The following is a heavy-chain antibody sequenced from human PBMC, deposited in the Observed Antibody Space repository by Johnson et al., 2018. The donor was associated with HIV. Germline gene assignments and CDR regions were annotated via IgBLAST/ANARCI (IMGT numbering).Heavy chain of an antibody. V-gene: IGHV3-30*04. CDR2: ISYDGSNK. J-gene: IGHJ3*02. CDR1: GFTFSSYA. Sequence: VQLVESGGGLVQPGGSLRLSCVASGFTFSSYAMHWVRQAPGKGLEWVAVISYDGSNKYYADSVKGRFTISRDNSKNTLYLQMNSLRAEDTAVYYCARELWYSSSNDAFDIWGQGTMVTVSS. CDR3: ARELWYSSSNDAFDI. D-gene: IGHD6-13*01.